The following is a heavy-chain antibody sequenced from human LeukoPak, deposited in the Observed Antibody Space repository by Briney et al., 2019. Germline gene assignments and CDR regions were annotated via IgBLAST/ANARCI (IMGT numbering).Heavy chain of an antibody. Sequence: ASVKVSCKASGGTFSSYAISWVRQAPGQGLEWMGRIIPILGIANYAQKFQGRVTITADKSTSTAYMELSSLRSEDTAVYYCGREGPYYYDSSGYRCHCRYFDYWGQGTLVTVSS. V-gene: IGHV1-69*04. J-gene: IGHJ4*02. CDR1: GGTFSSYA. CDR2: IIPILGIA. D-gene: IGHD3-22*01. CDR3: GREGPYYYDSSGYRCHCRYFDY.